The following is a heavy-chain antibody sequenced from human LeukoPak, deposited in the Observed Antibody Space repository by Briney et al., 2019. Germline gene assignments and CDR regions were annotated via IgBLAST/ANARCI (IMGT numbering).Heavy chain of an antibody. V-gene: IGHV1-46*01. D-gene: IGHD6-13*01. J-gene: IGHJ3*02. CDR2: INPSGGST. CDR3: ARGFGIAAAGSRGKGVFDI. CDR1: GYTFTGYH. Sequence: ASVKVSCKASGYTFTGYHMHWVRQAPGQGLEWMGIINPSGGSTSYAQKFQGRVTMTRDTSTSTVYMELSSLRSEDTAVYYCARGFGIAAAGSRGKGVFDIWGQGTMVTVSS.